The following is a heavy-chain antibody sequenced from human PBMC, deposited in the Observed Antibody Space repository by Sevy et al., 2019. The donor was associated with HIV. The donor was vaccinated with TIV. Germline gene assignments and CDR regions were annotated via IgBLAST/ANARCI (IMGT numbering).Heavy chain of an antibody. V-gene: IGHV3-30*18. Sequence: GGSLRLSCEASGFSFSRYGMHWVRQVAGKGLEWVAVISFDGDNKYYSDSVRGRFAISRDNSENTMHLQMNNLSLDDTAVYYCAKGLSSIYPYGMDVWGQGTTVTVSS. CDR3: AKGLSSIYPYGMDV. CDR2: ISFDGDNK. D-gene: IGHD3-16*01. J-gene: IGHJ6*02. CDR1: GFSFSRYG.